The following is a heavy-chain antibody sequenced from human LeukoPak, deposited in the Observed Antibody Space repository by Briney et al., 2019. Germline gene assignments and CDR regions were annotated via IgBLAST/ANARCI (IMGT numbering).Heavy chain of an antibody. CDR2: IYYSGST. CDR3: ARVRNGARFFDY. CDR1: GGSISSYY. D-gene: IGHD1-1*01. Sequence: SETLSLTCTVSGGSISSYYWSWIRQPPGKGLEWIGYIYYSGSTNYNPSLKSRVTMSVDTSKNQFSLKLSSVTAADTAVYFCARVRNGARFFDYWGQGTLVTVSS. V-gene: IGHV4-59*01. J-gene: IGHJ4*02.